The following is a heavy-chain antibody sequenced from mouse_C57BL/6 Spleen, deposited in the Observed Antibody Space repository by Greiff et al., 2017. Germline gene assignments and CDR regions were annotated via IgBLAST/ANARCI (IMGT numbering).Heavy chain of an antibody. J-gene: IGHJ3*01. CDR1: GYAFSSSW. D-gene: IGHD2-1*01. CDR2: IYPGDGDT. Sequence: LQESGPELVKPGASGKISCKASGYAFSSSWMNWVKQRPGKGLEWIGRIYPGDGDTNYNGKFKGKATLTADKSSSTSYMQLSSLTSEDSAVYCFAREGIYYGNPAWFAYWGQGTLVTVSA. CDR3: AREGIYYGNPAWFAY. V-gene: IGHV1-82*01.